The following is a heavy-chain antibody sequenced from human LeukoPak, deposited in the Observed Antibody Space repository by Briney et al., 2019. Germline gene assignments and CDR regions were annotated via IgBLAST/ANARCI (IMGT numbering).Heavy chain of an antibody. Sequence: GGSLRLSCAASGFTFSSYAMHWVRQAPGKGLEWVSVIYSGGSTYYADSVKGRFTISRDNSKNTLYLQMNSLRAEDTAVYYCARDGVTMVRGVIYYFDYWGQGTLVTVSS. CDR1: GFTFSSYA. CDR3: ARDGVTMVRGVIYYFDY. V-gene: IGHV3-66*01. D-gene: IGHD3-10*01. CDR2: IYSGGST. J-gene: IGHJ4*02.